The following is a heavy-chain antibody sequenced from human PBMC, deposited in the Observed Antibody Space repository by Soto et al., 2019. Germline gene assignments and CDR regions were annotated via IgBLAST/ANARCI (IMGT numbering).Heavy chain of an antibody. Sequence: SETLSLTCTVSGGSISSYYWSWIRQPPGKGLEWIGYIYYSGSTNYNPSLKSRVTISVDTSKNQFSLKLSSVTAADTAVYYCASTVSDYIWWSYRFPFDPWGQGTLVTVS. CDR2: IYYSGST. D-gene: IGHD3-16*02. J-gene: IGHJ5*02. CDR1: GGSISSYY. CDR3: ASTVSDYIWWSYRFPFDP. V-gene: IGHV4-59*01.